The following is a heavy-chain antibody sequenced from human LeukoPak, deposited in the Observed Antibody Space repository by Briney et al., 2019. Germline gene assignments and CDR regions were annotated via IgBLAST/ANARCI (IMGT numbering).Heavy chain of an antibody. V-gene: IGHV3-23*01. D-gene: IGHD2-2*01. CDR3: AKERSGVVAAASNS. J-gene: IGHJ5*02. CDR2: ISGGDVGT. CDR1: GFIFSDYA. Sequence: GGSLRLSCAASGFIFSDYAMSWDRQAPGKGLEWVSAISGGDVGTFYADSVRGRFTISRDNSNNTLYPQMNSLRAEDSAVYYCAKERSGVVAAASNSWGRGTLVTVSS.